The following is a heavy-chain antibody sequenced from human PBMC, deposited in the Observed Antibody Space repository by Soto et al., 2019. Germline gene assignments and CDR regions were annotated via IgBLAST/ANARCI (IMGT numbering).Heavy chain of an antibody. CDR2: ISYDGRNK. V-gene: IGHV3-30*18. CDR1: GFTFSSYG. D-gene: IGHD5-18*01. Sequence: QVQLVESGGGVVQPGRSLRLSCAASGFTFSSYGMHWVRQAPGKGLEWVAVISYDGRNKYYADSVKGRFTISRDNSKNTLYLHMNSLRAEDTAVYYCAKDPEYSYGPGFNSWGQGTLVTVSS. J-gene: IGHJ4*02. CDR3: AKDPEYSYGPGFNS.